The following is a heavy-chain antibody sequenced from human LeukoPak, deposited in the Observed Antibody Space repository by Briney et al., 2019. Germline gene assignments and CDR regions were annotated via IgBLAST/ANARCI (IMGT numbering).Heavy chain of an antibody. CDR2: IFYSGST. D-gene: IGHD1-14*01. CDR1: GGSISTSNYY. V-gene: IGHV4-39*07. J-gene: IGHJ4*02. Sequence: SETLSLTCTVSGGSISTSNYYWGWIRQPPGKGLEWIGNIFYSGSTYYSPSLESRVTISVDTSKNQFSLKLTSVTAADTAVYYCASVPEPYYFDYWGQGTLVTVS. CDR3: ASVPEPYYFDY.